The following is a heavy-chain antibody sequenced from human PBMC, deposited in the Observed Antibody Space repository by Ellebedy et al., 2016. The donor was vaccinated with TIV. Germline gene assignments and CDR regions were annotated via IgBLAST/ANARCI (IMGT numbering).Heavy chain of an antibody. D-gene: IGHD4/OR15-4a*01. Sequence: ASVKVSCKTSGYIFTAYYIHWVRQAPGQGLEWMGWSNPDSGGTNFPQKFQGRVTMTRDTSVNTAYMELSRLQSDDPAVYYCARVLRATSGMDVWGQGTTVTVS. CDR3: ARVLRATSGMDV. J-gene: IGHJ6*02. CDR1: GYIFTAYY. V-gene: IGHV1-2*02. CDR2: SNPDSGGT.